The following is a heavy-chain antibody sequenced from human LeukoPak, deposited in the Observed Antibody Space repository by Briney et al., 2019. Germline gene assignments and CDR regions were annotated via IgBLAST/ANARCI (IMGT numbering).Heavy chain of an antibody. CDR3: ARQEGFDFWSGLYTGYYSGMDV. Sequence: GESLKISCQGSGYSFSSYWIAWVRQMPGRGLEWMGIIYPGDSDTRYSPSFQGQVTISADTSTSTAYLQWSSLKASDTGMYYCARQEGFDFWSGLYTGYYSGMDVWGQGTTVTVSS. CDR1: GYSFSSYW. V-gene: IGHV5-51*01. D-gene: IGHD3-3*01. CDR2: IYPGDSDT. J-gene: IGHJ6*02.